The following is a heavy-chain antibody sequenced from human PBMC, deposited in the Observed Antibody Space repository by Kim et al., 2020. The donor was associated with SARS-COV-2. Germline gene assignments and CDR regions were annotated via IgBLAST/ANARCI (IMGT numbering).Heavy chain of an antibody. D-gene: IGHD3-10*01. CDR1: GFTFSSYA. CDR3: ATDQSGSGSYPD. Sequence: GGSLRLSCAASGFTFSSYAMSWVRQAPGKGLEWVSAISGSGGSTYYADSVKGRFTISRDNSKNTLYLQMNSLRAEDTAVYYCATDQSGSGSYPDWGQGTLVTVSS. J-gene: IGHJ4*02. CDR2: ISGSGGST. V-gene: IGHV3-23*01.